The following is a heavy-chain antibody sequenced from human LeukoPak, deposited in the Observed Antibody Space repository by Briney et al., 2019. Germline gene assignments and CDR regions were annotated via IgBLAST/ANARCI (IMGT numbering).Heavy chain of an antibody. CDR1: GGSFSGYY. Sequence: SETLSLTCAVYGGSFSGYYWSWIRQPPGKGLEWIGEINHSGSTNHNPSLKSRVTISVDTSKNQFSLKLSSVTAADTAVYYCARAVLLWFGELYYFDYWGQGTLVTVSS. V-gene: IGHV4-34*01. J-gene: IGHJ4*02. CDR3: ARAVLLWFGELYYFDY. D-gene: IGHD3-10*01. CDR2: INHSGST.